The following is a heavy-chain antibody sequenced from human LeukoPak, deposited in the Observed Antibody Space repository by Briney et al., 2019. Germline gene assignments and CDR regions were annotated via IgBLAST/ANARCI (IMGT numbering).Heavy chain of an antibody. Sequence: SQTLSLTCTVSGGSISSGGYHWSWIRQPPGKGLEWIGYIYHSGSTYYNPSLKSRVTMSVDTSKNQFSLKLSSVTAADTAVYYCARARNGFLEWLFDYWGQGILVTVSS. CDR3: ARARNGFLEWLFDY. D-gene: IGHD3-3*01. J-gene: IGHJ4*02. V-gene: IGHV4-30-2*01. CDR1: GGSISSGGYH. CDR2: IYHSGST.